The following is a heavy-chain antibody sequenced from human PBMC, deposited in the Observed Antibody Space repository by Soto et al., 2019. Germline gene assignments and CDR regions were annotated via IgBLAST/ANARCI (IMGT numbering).Heavy chain of an antibody. Sequence: SGPTLVNPTQTLTLTCTFSGFSLSTSGVGVGWIRQTPGNALEWLALIYWEDDKRYSPSLKSRLTITKDTSKYLVLLTMTNMYPVNTATYYCAPRRGVYYDSSGYAFDIWVIGTMVTVSS. CDR2: IYWEDDK. D-gene: IGHD3-22*01. V-gene: IGHV2-5*02. J-gene: IGHJ3*02. CDR1: GFSLSTSGVG. CDR3: APRRGVYYDSSGYAFDI.